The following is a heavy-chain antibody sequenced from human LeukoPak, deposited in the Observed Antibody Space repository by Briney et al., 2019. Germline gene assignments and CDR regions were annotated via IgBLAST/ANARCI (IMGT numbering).Heavy chain of an antibody. V-gene: IGHV3-11*06. D-gene: IGHD5-18*01. Sequence: PGGSLRLSCAASGFTFSDYYMSWIRQAPGKGLEWVSYISSSSSYTNYADSVKGRFTISRDNAKNSLYLQMNSLRAEDTAVYYCARDMDTAMVIDYWGQGTLVTVPS. J-gene: IGHJ4*02. CDR2: ISSSSSYT. CDR3: ARDMDTAMVIDY. CDR1: GFTFSDYY.